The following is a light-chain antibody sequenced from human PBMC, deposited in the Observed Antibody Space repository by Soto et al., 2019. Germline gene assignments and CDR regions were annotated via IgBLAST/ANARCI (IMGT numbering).Light chain of an antibody. Sequence: EILLTQSPATLSLSPGERATLSCSASQSVSSYLAWYQQKPGQAPRLLIYGASRRATGIPDRFSGSGSGTEFTLTISSLQSEDFAVYYCQQYNNWPPITFGQGTRLEIK. J-gene: IGKJ5*01. V-gene: IGKV3D-15*01. CDR1: QSVSSY. CDR2: GAS. CDR3: QQYNNWPPIT.